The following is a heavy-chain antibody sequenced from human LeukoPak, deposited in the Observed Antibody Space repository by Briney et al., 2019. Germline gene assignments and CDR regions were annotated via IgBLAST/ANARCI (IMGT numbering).Heavy chain of an antibody. CDR2: ISGDGGST. CDR1: GFTFDDYA. J-gene: IGHJ6*02. CDR3: AKDIRAFHGGHMDV. V-gene: IGHV3-43*02. Sequence: GGSLRLSCAASGFTFDDYAMHWVRQAPGKGLEWVSLISGDGGSTYYADSVKGRFTISRDNSKNSLYLQMNSLRTADTALYYCAKDIRAFHGGHMDVWGQGTTVTVSS. D-gene: IGHD3-16*01.